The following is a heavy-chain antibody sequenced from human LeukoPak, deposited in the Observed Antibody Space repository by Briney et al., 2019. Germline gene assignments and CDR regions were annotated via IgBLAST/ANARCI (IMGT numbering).Heavy chain of an antibody. J-gene: IGHJ4*02. CDR2: ISSSAADT. D-gene: IGHD5-12*01. Sequence: GGSLRLSCAASGFTFSSYAMSWVRQAPGKGLEWVSAISSSAADTYYADSVKGRFTISRDNSKNTLYLQMNSLRADDTAVYYCAKDGEYGGYGNAYFDYWGQGTLVTVSS. CDR1: GFTFSSYA. CDR3: AKDGEYGGYGNAYFDY. V-gene: IGHV3-23*01.